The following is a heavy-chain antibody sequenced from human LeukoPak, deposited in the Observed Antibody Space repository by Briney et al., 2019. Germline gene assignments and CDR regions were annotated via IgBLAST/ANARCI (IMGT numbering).Heavy chain of an antibody. V-gene: IGHV3-30*02. D-gene: IGHD3-10*01. J-gene: IGHJ4*02. CDR1: GFTFGGYG. Sequence: GGSLRLSCAASGFTFGGYGIHWVRQGPGKGLEWVAFIPYDESDKYYADSVKGRFTISRDNSKNTLYLQMNSLRPEDTAVYYCAKDGRDHYVSGSYYRGVPALDYWGQGTLITVSS. CDR2: IPYDESDK. CDR3: AKDGRDHYVSGSYYRGVPALDY.